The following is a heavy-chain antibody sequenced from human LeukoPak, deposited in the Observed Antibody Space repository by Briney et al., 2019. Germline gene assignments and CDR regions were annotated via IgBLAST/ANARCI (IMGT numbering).Heavy chain of an antibody. V-gene: IGHV3-33*01. D-gene: IGHD3-10*01. CDR2: IWYDGSNK. CDR3: ARDSAPGITMVGN. J-gene: IGHJ4*02. CDR1: GFTFSSYG. Sequence: GGSLRLSCAASGFTFSSYGMHWVRQAPGKGLEWVAVIWYDGSNKYYADSVKGRFTISRDNSKNTLYLQMNSLRAEDTAVYYCARDSAPGITMVGNWGQGTLVTVSS.